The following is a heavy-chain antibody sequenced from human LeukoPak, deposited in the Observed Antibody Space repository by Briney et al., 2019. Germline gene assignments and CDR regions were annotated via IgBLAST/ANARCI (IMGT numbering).Heavy chain of an antibody. V-gene: IGHV3-21*01. CDR3: ARDRGVGATPYYFDY. D-gene: IGHD1-26*01. CDR1: GFTFSSYS. CDR2: ISSSSSYI. J-gene: IGHJ4*02. Sequence: PGGSLRLSCAASGFTFSSYSMNWVRQAPGKGLEWVSSISSSSSYIYYAHSVKGRFTISRDNAKNSLYLQMNSLRAEDTAVYYCARDRGVGATPYYFDYWGQGTLVTVSS.